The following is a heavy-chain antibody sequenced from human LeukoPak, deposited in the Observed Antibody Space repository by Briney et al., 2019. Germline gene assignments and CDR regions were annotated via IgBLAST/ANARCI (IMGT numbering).Heavy chain of an antibody. J-gene: IGHJ5*02. Sequence: PSETLSLTCTVSGGSISSSSYYWGWLRQPPGKGLEWIGSIYYSGSTYYNPSLKSRVSISVDTSKNQFSLKLSSVTAADTAVYYWARKYSSSLYPTLWFDPWGQGTLVTVSS. CDR3: ARKYSSSLYPTLWFDP. V-gene: IGHV4-39*07. CDR1: GGSISSSSYY. D-gene: IGHD6-13*01. CDR2: IYYSGST.